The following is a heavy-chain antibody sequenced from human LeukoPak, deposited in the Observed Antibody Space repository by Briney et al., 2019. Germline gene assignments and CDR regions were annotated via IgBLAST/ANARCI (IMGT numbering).Heavy chain of an antibody. J-gene: IGHJ3*02. CDR1: GGTFSSYA. D-gene: IGHD3-3*01. CDR2: IIPIFGTA. V-gene: IGHV1-69*13. Sequence: ASVKVSCKASGGTFSSYAISWVRQAPGQGLEWMGGIIPIFGTANYAQKFQGRVTITADESTSTAYMELSSLRSEDTAVYYCARHDSITIFEVVIANANAFDIWGQGTMVTVSS. CDR3: ARHDSITIFEVVIANANAFDI.